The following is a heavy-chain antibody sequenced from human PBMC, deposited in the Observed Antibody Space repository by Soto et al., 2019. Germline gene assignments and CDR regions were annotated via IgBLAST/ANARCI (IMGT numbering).Heavy chain of an antibody. CDR1: GFTFSSYG. Sequence: GGSLRLSCAASGFTFSSYGMHWVRQAPGKGLEWVAVIWYDGSNKYYADSVKGRFTISRDNSKNTLYLQMNSLRAEDTAVYYCARGGGVVVVEPNYFDYWGQGTLVTVSS. V-gene: IGHV3-33*01. J-gene: IGHJ4*02. CDR3: ARGGGVVVVEPNYFDY. CDR2: IWYDGSNK. D-gene: IGHD2-15*01.